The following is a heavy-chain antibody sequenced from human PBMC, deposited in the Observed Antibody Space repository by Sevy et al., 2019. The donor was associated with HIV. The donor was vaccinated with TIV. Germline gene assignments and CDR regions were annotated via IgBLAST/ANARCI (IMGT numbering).Heavy chain of an antibody. D-gene: IGHD3-22*01. Sequence: GGSLRLSCAASGFTFVSYAMHWVRQAPGKGLEWVAMISSDGRNINYADSVKGQFTISRDTSKNTLLLQMNGLRAEDTAVYYCAKASYRDYYDSGGYETEWGQGTLVTVSS. CDR3: AKASYRDYYDSGGYETE. CDR1: GFTFVSYA. J-gene: IGHJ4*02. CDR2: ISSDGRNI. V-gene: IGHV3-30*04.